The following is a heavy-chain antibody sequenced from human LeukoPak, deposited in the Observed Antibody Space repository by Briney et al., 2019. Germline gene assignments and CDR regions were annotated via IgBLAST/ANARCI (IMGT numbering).Heavy chain of an antibody. CDR1: GFTFSSFA. CDR2: ISNSGGNT. V-gene: IGHV3-23*01. CDR3: TTDHRHGGSSWYDGGYYFDY. D-gene: IGHD6-13*01. J-gene: IGHJ4*02. Sequence: PGGSLRLSCAASGFTFSSFAMTWVRQAPGKGLEWVSTISNSGGNTYYADSVKGRFTIFRDNSKNTLYLQMNSLKTEDTAVYYCTTDHRHGGSSWYDGGYYFDYWGQGTLVTVSS.